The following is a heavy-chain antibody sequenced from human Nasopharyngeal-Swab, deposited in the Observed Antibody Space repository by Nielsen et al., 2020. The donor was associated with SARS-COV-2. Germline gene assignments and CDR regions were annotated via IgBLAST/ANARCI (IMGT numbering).Heavy chain of an antibody. CDR2: ISWNSGSI. J-gene: IGHJ3*02. CDR1: GFTFDDYA. V-gene: IGHV3-9*01. Sequence: SLGLSCAASGFTFDDYAMHWVRQAPGKGLEWVSGISWNSGSIGYADSVKGRFTISRDNAKNSLYLQMNSLRAEDTALYYCAKVAAAEPFDAFDIWGQETMVTVSS. CDR3: AKVAAAEPFDAFDI. D-gene: IGHD6-13*01.